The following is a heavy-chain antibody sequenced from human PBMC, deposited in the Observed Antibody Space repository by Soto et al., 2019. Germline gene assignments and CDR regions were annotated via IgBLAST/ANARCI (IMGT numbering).Heavy chain of an antibody. Sequence: GGSLRLSCAASGFTFSSYSMNWVRQAPGKGLEWISYISTTSSSIYYADSVKGRFTISRDNAKNSPFLQMNSLRDEDTAVYYCARKGVAFDYWGQGALVTVSS. J-gene: IGHJ4*02. CDR2: ISTTSSSI. V-gene: IGHV3-48*02. CDR1: GFTFSSYS. CDR3: ARKGVAFDY. D-gene: IGHD3-3*01.